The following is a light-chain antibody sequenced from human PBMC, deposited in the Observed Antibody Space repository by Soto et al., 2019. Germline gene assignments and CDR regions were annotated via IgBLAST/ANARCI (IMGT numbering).Light chain of an antibody. CDR1: QSVSSW. CDR2: EAS. CDR3: QQYKSYPWT. V-gene: IGKV1-5*03. Sequence: TQSPGTLSLSPGERATLSCRASQSVSSWLAWYQQKPGRAPKLLMYEASSLESGVPSRFSGSGSGTEFTLTISGLQPDDFATYHCQQYKSYPWTFGQGTKVDI. J-gene: IGKJ1*01.